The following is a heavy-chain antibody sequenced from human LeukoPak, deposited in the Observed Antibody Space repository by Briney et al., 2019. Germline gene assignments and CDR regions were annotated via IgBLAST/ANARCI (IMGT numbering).Heavy chain of an antibody. Sequence: SETLSLTCAVYGGSFSGCYWSWIRQPPGKGLEWIGEINHSGSTNCNPSLKSRVTISVDTSKNQFSLKLSSVTAADTAVYYCARVWTGNYYGSGSYHKSRRFDYWGQGTLVTVSS. J-gene: IGHJ4*02. CDR2: INHSGST. V-gene: IGHV4-34*01. CDR3: ARVWTGNYYGSGSYHKSRRFDY. D-gene: IGHD3-10*01. CDR1: GGSFSGCY.